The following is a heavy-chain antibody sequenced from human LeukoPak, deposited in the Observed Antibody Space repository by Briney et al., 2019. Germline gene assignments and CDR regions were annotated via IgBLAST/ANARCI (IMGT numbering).Heavy chain of an antibody. D-gene: IGHD3-22*01. V-gene: IGHV4-59*01. CDR3: ARAGLRSYYYDSSGYDY. Sequence: SETLSLTCAVYGGSFSGYYWSWIRQPPGKGLEWIGYIYYSGSTNYNPSLKSRVTIPVDTSKNQFSLKLSSVTAADTAVYYCARAGLRSYYYDSSGYDYWGQGTLVTVSS. CDR2: IYYSGST. CDR1: GGSFSGYY. J-gene: IGHJ4*02.